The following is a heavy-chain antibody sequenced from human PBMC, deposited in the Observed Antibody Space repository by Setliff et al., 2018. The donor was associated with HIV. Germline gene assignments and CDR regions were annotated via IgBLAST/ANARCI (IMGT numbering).Heavy chain of an antibody. CDR3: VRQHGDYAFGS. CDR2: INYSGDT. J-gene: IGHJ5*01. Sequence: PSETLSLTCAVYGGPFPAYYWNWIRQPPGKGLEWIGEINYSGDTTYNPSLKSRVNMFIDTSKKQFSLRMASVTAADTAVYYCVRQHGDYAFGSWGQGTLVTVSS. CDR1: GGPFPAYY. D-gene: IGHD4-17*01. V-gene: IGHV4-34*01.